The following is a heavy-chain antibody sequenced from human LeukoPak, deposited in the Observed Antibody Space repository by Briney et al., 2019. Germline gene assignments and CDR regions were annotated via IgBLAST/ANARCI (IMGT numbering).Heavy chain of an antibody. V-gene: IGHV3-30*03. Sequence: GGSLRLSCAASGFTFSSYGMHWVRQAPGKGLEWVAVISYDGSNKYYADSVKGRFTISRDNAKNSLYLQMNSLRAEDTAVYYCARDHLGYCSGGSCYSTTDYWGQGTLVTVSS. CDR1: GFTFSSYG. CDR3: ARDHLGYCSGGSCYSTTDY. J-gene: IGHJ4*02. D-gene: IGHD2-15*01. CDR2: ISYDGSNK.